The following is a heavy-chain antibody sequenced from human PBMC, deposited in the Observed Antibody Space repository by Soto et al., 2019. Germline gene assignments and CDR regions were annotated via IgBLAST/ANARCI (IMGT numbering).Heavy chain of an antibody. CDR2: IWYDGSNK. Sequence: QMQLVESGGGVVQPGRSLRLSCAASGFTFSSYGMHWVRQAPGKGLEWVAVIWYDGSNKYYADSVKGRFTISRDNSKNTLYLQMNSLRAEDTAVYYCARGFTIFGVASLNYWGQGTLVTVSS. J-gene: IGHJ4*02. D-gene: IGHD3-3*01. CDR3: ARGFTIFGVASLNY. CDR1: GFTFSSYG. V-gene: IGHV3-33*01.